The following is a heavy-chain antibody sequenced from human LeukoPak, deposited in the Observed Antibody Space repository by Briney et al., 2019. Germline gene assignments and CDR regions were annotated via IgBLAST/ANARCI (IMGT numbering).Heavy chain of an antibody. Sequence: SETLSLTCAVYGYPLTNHYWIWIRQPPGKGLEWIGEINHSGGTNFNPSLKSRVSISVDTSKNQFSLKLTSVTAADTAVYYCARGPAAIHPWGQGTLVTVSS. D-gene: IGHD2-2*01. V-gene: IGHV4-34*01. CDR3: ARGPAAIHP. CDR1: GYPLTNHY. J-gene: IGHJ5*02. CDR2: INHSGGT.